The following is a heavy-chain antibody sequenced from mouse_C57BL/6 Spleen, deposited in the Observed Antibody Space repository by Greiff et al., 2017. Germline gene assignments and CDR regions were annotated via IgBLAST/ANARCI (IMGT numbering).Heavy chain of an antibody. CDR2: ISSGSSTI. J-gene: IGHJ4*01. CDR3: AREPNWENYAMDY. D-gene: IGHD4-1*01. Sequence: EVTLVASVGGLLTPCGSLQLSCAASGFTFRDYGMHWVRQAPEKGLEWVAYISSGSSTIYYADTVKGRFTISRDNAKNTLFLQMTSLRSEDTAMYYCAREPNWENYAMDYWGQGTSVTVSS. CDR1: GFTFRDYG. V-gene: IGHV5-17*01.